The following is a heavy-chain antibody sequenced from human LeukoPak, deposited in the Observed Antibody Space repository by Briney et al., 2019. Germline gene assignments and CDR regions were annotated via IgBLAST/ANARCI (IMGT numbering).Heavy chain of an antibody. J-gene: IGHJ4*02. Sequence: GGSLRLSCAASGFTVSSNYMSWVRQAPGKGLEWVSGISGSGSSTHYADSVKGRFTISRDNSKNTLYLQMNSLRAEDTAVYYCAKDRGTVMATYYFDYWGQGTLVTVSS. CDR3: AKDRGTVMATYYFDY. D-gene: IGHD5-24*01. CDR1: GFTVSSNY. CDR2: ISGSGSST. V-gene: IGHV3-23*01.